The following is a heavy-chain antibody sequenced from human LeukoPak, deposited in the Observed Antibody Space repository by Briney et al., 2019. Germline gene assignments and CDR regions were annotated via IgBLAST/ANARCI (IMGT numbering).Heavy chain of an antibody. CDR2: ISYDGSNK. CDR3: AKDSLQGDY. V-gene: IGHV3-30*18. Sequence: GGSLRLTCAASGFTFSSYGMHWVRQAPGKGLEWVGVISYDGSNKYYADSVKGRFTISRDNSKNTLYLQMNSLRAEDTAVYYCAKDSLQGDYWGQGTLVTVSS. CDR1: GFTFSSYG. J-gene: IGHJ4*02.